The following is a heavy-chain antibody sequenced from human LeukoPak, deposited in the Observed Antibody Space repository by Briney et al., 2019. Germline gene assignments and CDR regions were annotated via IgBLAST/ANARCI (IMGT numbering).Heavy chain of an antibody. CDR2: ISYDGSNK. CDR3: ARDGTRVGYCSGGSCYRYYYYYGMDV. J-gene: IGHJ6*02. D-gene: IGHD2-15*01. CDR1: GFTFSSYA. V-gene: IGHV3-30*04. Sequence: GGSLRLSCAASGFTFSSYAMHWVRKAPGKGLEWVAVISYDGSNKYYADSVRGRFTISRDNSKNTLYLQMNSLRAEDTAVYYCARDGTRVGYCSGGSCYRYYYYYGMDVWGQGTTVTVSS.